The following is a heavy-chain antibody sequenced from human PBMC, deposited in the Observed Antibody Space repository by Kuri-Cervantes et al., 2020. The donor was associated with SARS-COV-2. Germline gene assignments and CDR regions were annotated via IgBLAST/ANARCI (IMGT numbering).Heavy chain of an antibody. CDR2: SSTYNGYT. CDR3: AGSYFYDSSGYVMDY. D-gene: IGHD3-22*01. V-gene: IGHV1-18*01. Sequence: ASVKVSCKASGYTFNAYGISWVRQAPGQGLEWMGWSSTYNGYTNYKQKFQGRVTMTTDTSTSTAYMELRSLRSDDTAVYYCAGSYFYDSSGYVMDYWGQGTLVTVSS. CDR1: GYTFNAYG. J-gene: IGHJ4*02.